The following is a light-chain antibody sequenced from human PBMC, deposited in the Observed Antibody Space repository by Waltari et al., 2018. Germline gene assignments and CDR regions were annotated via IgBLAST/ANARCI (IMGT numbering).Light chain of an antibody. CDR1: RLARNFNP. CDR3: SLSGGINNVVV. Sequence: QSALTQPPSASGSPGQSVTISCTRARLARNFNPSSWYQQHPGKAPKIIIYGVTTRPSGVPDRFSGSKSGNTASLTVSGLQVEDEAHYYCSLSGGINNVVVFGGGTKLTVL. J-gene: IGLJ2*01. CDR2: GVT. V-gene: IGLV2-8*01.